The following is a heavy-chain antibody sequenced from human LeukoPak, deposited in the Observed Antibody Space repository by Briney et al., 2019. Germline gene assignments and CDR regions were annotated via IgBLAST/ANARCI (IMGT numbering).Heavy chain of an antibody. Sequence: PGGSLRLSCAGSGSIFNNAWMSWVRQAPGKGPVWVGRIKSKKDGETTNYAAPVKGRFIISRDDSENTLYLQMNSLKVEDTAVYYCVTLGYCTRTNCYATDGGAFDIWGQGTMVTVSS. CDR3: VTLGYCTRTNCYATDGGAFDI. V-gene: IGHV3-15*01. J-gene: IGHJ3*02. D-gene: IGHD2-2*01. CDR2: IKSKKDGETT. CDR1: GSIFNNAW.